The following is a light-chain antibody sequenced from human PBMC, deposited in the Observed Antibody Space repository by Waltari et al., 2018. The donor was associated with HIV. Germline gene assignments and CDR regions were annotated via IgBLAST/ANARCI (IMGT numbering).Light chain of an antibody. CDR3: CSYTAIHTLI. Sequence: QSALTQPASVSGSPAQSITIPCAGTTSDIGIFDSVSWYQQHPGRAPQLMIFGVYSRPSGVSSRFSGSKSGNTASLTISGLQAEDEANYYCCSYTAIHTLIFGGGTKLTVL. J-gene: IGLJ2*01. V-gene: IGLV2-14*01. CDR1: TSDIGIFDS. CDR2: GVY.